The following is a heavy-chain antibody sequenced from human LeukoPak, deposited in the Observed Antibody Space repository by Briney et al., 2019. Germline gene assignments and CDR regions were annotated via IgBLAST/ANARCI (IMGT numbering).Heavy chain of an antibody. J-gene: IGHJ5*02. V-gene: IGHV3-23*01. Sequence: GGSLRLSCAASGFTFSGYAMSWVRQAPGKGLEWVSSLSYNGATTYSADSVKGRLTISRDNSKNTLYLQMNNLRAEDTAVYYCARVKIAVAGTRGNWFDPWGQGTLVTVSS. CDR3: ARVKIAVAGTRGNWFDP. CDR1: GFTFSGYA. CDR2: LSYNGATT. D-gene: IGHD6-19*01.